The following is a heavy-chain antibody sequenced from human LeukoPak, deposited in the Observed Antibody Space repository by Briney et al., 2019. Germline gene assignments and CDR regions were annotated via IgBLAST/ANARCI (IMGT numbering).Heavy chain of an antibody. D-gene: IGHD1-26*01. J-gene: IGHJ4*02. V-gene: IGHV3-48*04. CDR3: ARDRSGSFSA. CDR1: GFTFSSYS. Sequence: GGSLTLSCAASGFTFSSYSMNWVRQAPGKGLEWVSYISSSSSTIYYADSVKGRFTISRDNAKNSLYLQMNSLRAEDTAVYYCARDRSGSFSAWGQGTLVTVSS. CDR2: ISSSSSTI.